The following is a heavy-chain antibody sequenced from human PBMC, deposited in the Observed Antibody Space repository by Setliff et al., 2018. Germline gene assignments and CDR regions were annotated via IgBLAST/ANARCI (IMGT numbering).Heavy chain of an antibody. CDR1: GYTFTSYY. CDR2: INPTGGST. Sequence: ASVKVSCKASGYTFTSYYMHWVRQAPGQGLEWMGLINPTGGSTSYAQKFQGRVTMTRDTSTSTVFMELSSLRSEDTAVYYCARDRNDNYESSGYYYAGGYMDVWGKGTTATVSS. D-gene: IGHD3-22*01. CDR3: ARDRNDNYESSGYYYAGGYMDV. V-gene: IGHV1-46*01. J-gene: IGHJ6*03.